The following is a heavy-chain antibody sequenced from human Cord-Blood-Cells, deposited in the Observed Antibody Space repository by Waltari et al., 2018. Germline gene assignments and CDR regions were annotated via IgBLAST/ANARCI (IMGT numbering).Heavy chain of an antibody. CDR2: IYYSGST. CDR3: ARGRIAAAGTSRDDYYYYYGMDV. V-gene: IGHV4-30-4*08. J-gene: IGHJ6*02. Sequence: QVQLQESGPGLVKPSQTLSLTCTVPGGSISSGDYYWSWIRQPPGMGLGWIGYIYYSGSTYYNPSLKSRVTISVDTSKNQFSLKLSSVTAADTAVYYCARGRIAAAGTSRDDYYYYYGMDVWGQGTTVTVSS. CDR1: GGSISSGDYY. D-gene: IGHD6-13*01.